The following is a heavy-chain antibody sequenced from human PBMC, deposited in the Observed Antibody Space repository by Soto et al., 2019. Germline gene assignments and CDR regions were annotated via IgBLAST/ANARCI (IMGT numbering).Heavy chain of an antibody. CDR2: IYPGDSDT. D-gene: IGHD5-18*01. CDR3: ARRIGYSYGTTYYYYGMDV. J-gene: IGHJ6*01. CDR1: GYSFTSYW. V-gene: IGHV5-51*01. Sequence: PGESLKISCKGSGYSFTSYWIGWVRQMPWKGLEWMGIIYPGDSDTRYSPSFQGQVTISADKSISTAYLQWSSLKASDTAMYYCARRIGYSYGTTYYYYGMDVWGQGTTVTVSS.